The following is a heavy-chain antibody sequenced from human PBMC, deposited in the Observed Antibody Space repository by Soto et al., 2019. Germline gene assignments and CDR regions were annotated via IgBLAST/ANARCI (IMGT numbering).Heavy chain of an antibody. Sequence: GSSVKVSCKASCYTFTSDGISWVRQAPGQGLEWMGWISAYNGNTNYAQKLQGRVTMTTDTSTSTAYMELRSLRSDDTAVYYCARVGKYYDFWSGYQEGMDVWGQGTTVTVSS. CDR3: ARVGKYYDFWSGYQEGMDV. CDR2: ISAYNGNT. J-gene: IGHJ6*02. V-gene: IGHV1-18*01. CDR1: CYTFTSDG. D-gene: IGHD3-3*01.